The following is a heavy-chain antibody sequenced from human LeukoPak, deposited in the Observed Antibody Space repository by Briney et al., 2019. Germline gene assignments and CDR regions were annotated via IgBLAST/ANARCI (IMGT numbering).Heavy chain of an antibody. CDR3: TRGGYNYESPPGDSFDY. V-gene: IGHV4-59*01. J-gene: IGHJ4*02. CDR2: IYYRGNT. Sequence: SQTLSLTCTVSGGSLTSYYRSWVRQPPGKGLEWIGYIYYRGNTNFNTSLTSGVTISVDMSKNQFTLKLSSVTAADTAVDYCTRGGYNYESPPGDSFDYWGQGTLVTVSS. CDR1: GGSLTSYY. D-gene: IGHD5-18*01.